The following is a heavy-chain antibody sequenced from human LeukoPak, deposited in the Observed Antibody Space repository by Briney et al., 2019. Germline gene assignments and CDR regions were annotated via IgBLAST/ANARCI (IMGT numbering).Heavy chain of an antibody. V-gene: IGHV1-69*13. CDR3: ARMKTFNYDFWSGYYTGYYYYGMDV. CDR1: GGTFSSYA. J-gene: IGHJ6*02. D-gene: IGHD3-3*01. Sequence: ASVKVSCKASGGTFSSYAISWVRQAPGQGLEWMGGIIPIFGTANYAQKFQGRVTITADESTSTTYMELSSLRSEDTAVYYCARMKTFNYDFWSGYYTGYYYYGMDVWGQGTTVTVSS. CDR2: IIPIFGTA.